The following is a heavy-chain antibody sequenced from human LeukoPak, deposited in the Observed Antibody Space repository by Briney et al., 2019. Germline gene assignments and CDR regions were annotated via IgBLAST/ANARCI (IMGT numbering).Heavy chain of an antibody. D-gene: IGHD2-21*02. CDR2: INPNSGGT. CDR1: GYTFTGYY. V-gene: IGHV1-2*04. CDR3: ARVGTRGDCPDY. J-gene: IGHJ4*02. Sequence: ASVKVSCKASGYTFTGYYMHWVRQAPGQGLEWMGWINPNSGGTNCAQKFQGWVTMTRDTSISTAYMELSRLRSDDTAVYYCARVGTRGDCPDYWGQGTLVTVSS.